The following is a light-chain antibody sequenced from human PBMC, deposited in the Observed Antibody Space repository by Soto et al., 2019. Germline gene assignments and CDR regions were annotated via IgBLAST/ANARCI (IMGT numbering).Light chain of an antibody. CDR1: SSDIGGYNY. CDR2: DVR. J-gene: IGLJ1*01. V-gene: IGLV2-14*03. CDR3: SSYTSNSTEV. Sequence: QSVLTQPASVSGSLEQSITISCDGTSSDIGGYNYVSWYQQHPGNAPKLIIYDVRNRPSGVSNRFSASKSGNTASLTISGLQAEDEADYYCSSYTSNSTEVFGTGTKVTVL.